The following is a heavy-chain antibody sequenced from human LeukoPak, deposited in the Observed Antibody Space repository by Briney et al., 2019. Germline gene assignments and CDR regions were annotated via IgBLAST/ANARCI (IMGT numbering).Heavy chain of an antibody. V-gene: IGHV4-39*01. J-gene: IGHJ4*02. CDR1: GFTVSSSY. Sequence: GSLRLSCAASGFTVSSSYMSWVRQPPGKGLEWIGSIYYSGNTYYNASLKSQVSISIDTSKNQFSLRLTSVTAADTAVYYCARQTGSGLFILPGGQGTLVTVSS. CDR3: ARQTGSGLFILP. CDR2: IYYSGNT. D-gene: IGHD3/OR15-3a*01.